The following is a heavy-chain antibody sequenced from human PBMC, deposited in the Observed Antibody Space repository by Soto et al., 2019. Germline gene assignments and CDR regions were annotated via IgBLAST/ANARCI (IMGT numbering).Heavy chain of an antibody. CDR2: INNGNT. CDR1: GYTFTSYA. CDR3: ARENSYYDSSGFYNSKGMDV. J-gene: IGHJ6*02. V-gene: IGHV1-3*01. Sequence: ASVKVSCKASGYTFTSYAMNWVRQAPGQRLEWMGWINNGNTKYSQKFQGRVTITRDTSASTAYMELSSLGSEDTAMYYCARENSYYDSSGFYNSKGMDVWGQGTTVTVSS. D-gene: IGHD3-22*01.